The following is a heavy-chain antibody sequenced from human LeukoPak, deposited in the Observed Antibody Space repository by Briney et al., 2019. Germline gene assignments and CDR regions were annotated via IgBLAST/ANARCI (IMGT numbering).Heavy chain of an antibody. J-gene: IGHJ4*02. Sequence: GGSLRLSCAASGFTFDDYTMHWVRQAPGKGLEWVSLISWDGGSTYYADSVKGRFTISRDNSKNSLYLQMNSLRTEDTALYYCAKGSGSYPTQWGQGTLVTVSS. CDR1: GFTFDDYT. V-gene: IGHV3-43*01. D-gene: IGHD1-26*01. CDR3: AKGSGSYPTQ. CDR2: ISWDGGST.